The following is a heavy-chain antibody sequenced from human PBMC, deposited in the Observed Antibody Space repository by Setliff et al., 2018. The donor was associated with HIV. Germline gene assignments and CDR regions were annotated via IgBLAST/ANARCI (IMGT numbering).Heavy chain of an antibody. Sequence: ASVKVSCKASGGSFSNYAINWVRQAPGQGLEWMGKIIPIFGTANYAQNFQGRVTITADESTSTAYMELSSLRSEDTAVYYCARDRMGRGYSGFDFWGQGTLVTVSS. D-gene: IGHD3-22*01. CDR3: ARDRMGRGYSGFDF. J-gene: IGHJ4*02. V-gene: IGHV1-69*13. CDR2: IIPIFGTA. CDR1: GGSFSNYA.